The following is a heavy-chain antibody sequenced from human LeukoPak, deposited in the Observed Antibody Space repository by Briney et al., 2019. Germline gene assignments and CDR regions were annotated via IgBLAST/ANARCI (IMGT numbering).Heavy chain of an antibody. CDR2: IYPGDSDT. D-gene: IGHD2-8*01. CDR1: GYSFTSYW. V-gene: IGHV5-51*01. CDR3: ARLSKCTNGVCYPYYYYYYKDV. Sequence: GESLKISCKGSGYSFTSYWVGWARQMPGKGLEWMGIIYPGDSDTRYSPSFQGQVTISADKSISTACLQWSSLKASDTAMYYCARLSKCTNGVCYPYYYYYYKDVWGKGTTVTVSS. J-gene: IGHJ6*03.